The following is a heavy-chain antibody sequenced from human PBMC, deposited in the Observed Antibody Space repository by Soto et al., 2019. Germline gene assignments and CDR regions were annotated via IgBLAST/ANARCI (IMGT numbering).Heavy chain of an antibody. CDR3: ARAGSSGYFGGYYYYGMDV. CDR2: INHSGST. J-gene: IGHJ6*02. V-gene: IGHV4-34*01. D-gene: IGHD3-22*01. Sequence: PSETLPLTCAVYGGSFSGYCWSWIRQPPGRGLEWFGEINHSGSTNYNPSLKSRVTISVDTSKNQFSLKLSSVTAADTAVYYCARAGSSGYFGGYYYYGMDVWGQGTTVTVSS. CDR1: GGSFSGYC.